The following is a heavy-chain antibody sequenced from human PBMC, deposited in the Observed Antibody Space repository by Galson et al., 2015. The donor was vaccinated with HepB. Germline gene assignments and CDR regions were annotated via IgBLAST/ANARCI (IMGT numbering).Heavy chain of an antibody. D-gene: IGHD3-3*02. Sequence: SLRLSCAASGFTFRSYGMHWVRQAPGKGLEWVAFISYDGSNIYYADAVKGRFTISRDNSKDTLYVQMNGLRGEDTAVYYWARDLSSFGPHYFDYWGQGTLVTVSS. V-gene: IGHV3-30*03. CDR3: ARDLSSFGPHYFDY. CDR2: ISYDGSNI. J-gene: IGHJ4*02. CDR1: GFTFRSYG.